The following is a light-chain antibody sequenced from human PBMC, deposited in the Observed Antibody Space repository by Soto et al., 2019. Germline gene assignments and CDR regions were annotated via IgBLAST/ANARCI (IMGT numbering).Light chain of an antibody. J-gene: IGKJ4*01. Sequence: EIVLTQSPGTLSLSPGERATLSCRANQSVSSSYLAWYQQKPGQAPKVLIYRASSRATGIPDRFSGSGSGTDFTLTISRLEPEDFAVYYCQQYDNLPLTFGGGTKVDIK. CDR2: RAS. V-gene: IGKV3-20*01. CDR3: QQYDNLPLT. CDR1: QSVSSSY.